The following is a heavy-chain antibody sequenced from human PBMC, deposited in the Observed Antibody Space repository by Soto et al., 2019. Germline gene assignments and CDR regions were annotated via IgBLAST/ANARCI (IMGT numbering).Heavy chain of an antibody. J-gene: IGHJ4*02. CDR3: ARDLTTVVTPGYFDY. Sequence: EVQLVESGGGLVQPGRSLRLSCTASGITFDDYAMHWVRQGPGKGLEWVANIKQDGSEKYYVDSVKGRFTISRDNAKNSLYLQMNSLRAEDTAVYYCARDLTTVVTPGYFDYWGQGTLVTVSS. D-gene: IGHD4-17*01. CDR1: GITFDDYA. V-gene: IGHV3-7*01. CDR2: IKQDGSEK.